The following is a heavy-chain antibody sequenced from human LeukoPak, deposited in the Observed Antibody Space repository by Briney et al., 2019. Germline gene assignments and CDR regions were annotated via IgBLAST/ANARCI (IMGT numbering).Heavy chain of an antibody. D-gene: IGHD2-15*01. V-gene: IGHV1-8*01. CDR2: MNPNSGNT. J-gene: IGHJ2*01. Sequence: ASVKVSCKASGYTFTSYDINWVRQATGQGLEWMGWMNPNSGNTGYAQKFQGRVNMTRNTSISTAYMELSSLRSEDTAVYYCARDRTRGYCSGDYCKDPNWFFDLWGRGTLVTVSS. CDR1: GYTFTSYD. CDR3: ARDRTRGYCSGDYCKDPNWFFDL.